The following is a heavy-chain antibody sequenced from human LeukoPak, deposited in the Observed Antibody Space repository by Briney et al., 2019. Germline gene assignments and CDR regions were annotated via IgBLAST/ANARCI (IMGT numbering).Heavy chain of an antibody. D-gene: IGHD4-17*01. CDR1: GGSISSYY. CDR2: IYYSGST. Sequence: PSETLSLTCTVSGGSISSYYWSWIRQPPGKGLEWIGYIYYSGSTIYNPSLKSRVTISVDTSKNQFSLKLSSVTAADTAVYYCARYGDYVFDLWGQGTLVTVYS. V-gene: IGHV4-59*01. J-gene: IGHJ4*02. CDR3: ARYGDYVFDL.